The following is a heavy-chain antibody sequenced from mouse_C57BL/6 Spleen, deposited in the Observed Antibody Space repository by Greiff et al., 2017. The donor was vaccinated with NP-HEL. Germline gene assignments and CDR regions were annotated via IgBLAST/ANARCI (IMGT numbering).Heavy chain of an antibody. CDR2: IDPSDSYT. D-gene: IGHD4-1*01. CDR3: ARKESTGSDY. J-gene: IGHJ2*01. V-gene: IGHV1-69*01. CDR1: GYTFTSYW. Sequence: VQLQQSGAELVMPGASVKLSCKASGYTFTSYWMHWVKQRSGQGLEWIGEIDPSDSYTNYNQKFKGKSTLTVDKSSSTAYMQLSSLTSEDSAVYYCARKESTGSDYWGQGTTLTVSS.